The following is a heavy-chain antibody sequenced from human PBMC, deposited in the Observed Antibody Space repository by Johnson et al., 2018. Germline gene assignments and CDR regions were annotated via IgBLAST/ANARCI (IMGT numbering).Heavy chain of an antibody. CDR2: IWSAGRNK. J-gene: IGHJ1*01. CDR3: ARDQEKRALRHAAEYFQH. Sequence: QVQLVESGGGVVQPGKSLRLSCAASGFTFSNFGMHWVRQVPGKGLEWVATIWSAGRNKDYDDSVRGQFTISRENSKNTLYLQMNNLRAEETAVYYCARDQEKRALRHAAEYFQHWGQGTLVIVSS. CDR1: GFTFSNFG. V-gene: IGHV3-33*01.